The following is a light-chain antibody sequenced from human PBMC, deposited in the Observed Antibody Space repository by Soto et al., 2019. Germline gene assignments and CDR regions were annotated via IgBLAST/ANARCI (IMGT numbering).Light chain of an antibody. J-gene: IGKJ4*01. Sequence: EIVLTQSPGTLSLSPGERATLSCRASQSVSSIYLAWYQQKPGQAPRLLIYGASSRPTGIPDRFSGSGSGTDFTLTISRLEPEDFAVYYCQQYVSSALTFGGGTKVDIK. CDR2: GAS. V-gene: IGKV3-20*01. CDR3: QQYVSSALT. CDR1: QSVSSIY.